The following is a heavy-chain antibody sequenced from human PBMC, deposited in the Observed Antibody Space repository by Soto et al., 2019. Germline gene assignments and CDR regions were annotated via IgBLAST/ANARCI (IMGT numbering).Heavy chain of an antibody. D-gene: IGHD1-1*01. Sequence: GASVKVSCKASGDSFSKYTVNWVRQAPRQGLGWVGGVIPRFGTTNFAPTLQGRVTITADQSMNTVYMELSSLRSEDTALYYCARGRGLYNSGRSQLDSWGQGTLVTVSS. V-gene: IGHV1-69*13. CDR2: VIPRFGTT. CDR3: ARGRGLYNSGRSQLDS. J-gene: IGHJ4*02. CDR1: GDSFSKYT.